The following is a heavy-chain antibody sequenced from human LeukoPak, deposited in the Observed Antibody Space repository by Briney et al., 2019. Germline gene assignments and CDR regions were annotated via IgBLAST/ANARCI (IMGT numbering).Heavy chain of an antibody. CDR1: GFTFSSYS. CDR2: ISSSSSYI. CDR3: ARENGGFDY. J-gene: IGHJ4*02. D-gene: IGHD3-16*01. V-gene: IGHV3-21*01. Sequence: TGGSLRLSCAASGFTFSSYSMNWVRQAPGKGLEWVSSISSSSSYIYYADSVKGRFTIYRDNAKNSLYLQMNSLRAEDTAVYYCARENGGFDYWGQGTLVTVSS.